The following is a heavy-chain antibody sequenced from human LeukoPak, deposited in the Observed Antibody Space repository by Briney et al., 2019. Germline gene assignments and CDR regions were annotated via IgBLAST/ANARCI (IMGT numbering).Heavy chain of an antibody. J-gene: IGHJ4*02. CDR3: ARELVDTSGHYYLDY. CDR2: ISGSSRYI. CDR1: GFTFSNYT. Sequence: GGSLRLSCAASGFTFSNYTMNWVRQAPGKGLEWVSSISGSSRYIYYADSVKGRFTISRDYSLFLQMNSLRAEDTAVYYCARELVDTSGHYYLDYWGQGTLVTVSS. D-gene: IGHD3-22*01. V-gene: IGHV3-21*01.